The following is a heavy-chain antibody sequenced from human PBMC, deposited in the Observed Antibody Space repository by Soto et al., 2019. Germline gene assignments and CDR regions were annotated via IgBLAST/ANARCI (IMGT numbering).Heavy chain of an antibody. CDR1: GFTFSSYG. CDR3: ARENGGDDYGDYYWYFDL. Sequence: QVQLVESGGGVVQPGRSLRLSCAASGFTFSSYGMHWVRQAPGKGLEWVAVIWYDGSNKYYADSVKGRFTIARDNSKNTLYLQMNSLRAEDTAVYYCARENGGDDYGDYYWYFDLWGRGTLVTVSS. CDR2: IWYDGSNK. V-gene: IGHV3-33*01. D-gene: IGHD4-17*01. J-gene: IGHJ2*01.